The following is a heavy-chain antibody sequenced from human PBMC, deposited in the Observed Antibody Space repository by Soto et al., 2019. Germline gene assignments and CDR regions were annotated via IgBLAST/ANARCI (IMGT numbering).Heavy chain of an antibody. CDR2: IYYSGST. J-gene: IGHJ3*02. CDR3: ARSTESDAFDI. CDR1: GGSISSGDYY. Sequence: PSETLSLTCAVSGGSISSGDYYWSWIRQPPGKGLEWIGYIYYSGSTYYNPSLKSRVTISVDTSKNQFSLKLSSVTAADTAVYYCARSTESDAFDIWGQGTMVTVS. V-gene: IGHV4-30-4*01.